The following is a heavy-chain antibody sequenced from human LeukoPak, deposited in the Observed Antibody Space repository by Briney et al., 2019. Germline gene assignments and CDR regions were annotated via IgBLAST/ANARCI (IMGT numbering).Heavy chain of an antibody. Sequence: PSETLSLTCAVSGYSISSGYYWGWIRQPPGKGLEWIGSIYHGGSTYYNPSLKSRVTISVDTSKNQFSLKLSSVTAADTAVYYCARPYSGSYRAYFQHWGQGTLVTVSS. CDR1: GYSISSGYY. J-gene: IGHJ1*01. CDR2: IYHGGST. CDR3: ARPYSGSYRAYFQH. V-gene: IGHV4-38-2*01. D-gene: IGHD1-26*01.